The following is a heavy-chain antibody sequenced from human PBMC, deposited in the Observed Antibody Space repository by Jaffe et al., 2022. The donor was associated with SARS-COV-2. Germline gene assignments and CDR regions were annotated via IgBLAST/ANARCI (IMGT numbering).Heavy chain of an antibody. D-gene: IGHD6-13*01. CDR2: INHSGST. CDR3: ARGPYSSSWSDY. J-gene: IGHJ4*02. Sequence: QVQLQQWGAGLLKPSETLSLTCAVYGGSFSGYYWSWIRQPPGKGLEWIGEINHSGSTNYNPSLKSRVTISVDTSKNQFSLKLSSVTAADTAVYYCARGPYSSSWSDYWGQGTLVTVSS. CDR1: GGSFSGYY. V-gene: IGHV4-34*01.